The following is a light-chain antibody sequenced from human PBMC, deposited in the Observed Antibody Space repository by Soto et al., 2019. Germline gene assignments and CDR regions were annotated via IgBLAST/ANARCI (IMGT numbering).Light chain of an antibody. CDR3: CSSAPESTYV. J-gene: IGLJ1*01. CDR1: SSDVGAYNS. CDR2: KGT. V-gene: IGLV2-23*01. Sequence: QSVLAQPASVSGSPGQSVTISCTGTSSDVGAYNSVSWYQQHPDKAPQLMIYKGTQRPSGVSNRFSGSTSGKAASLTISGLQAGDEADYFCCSSAPESTYVFGTGTKVTVL.